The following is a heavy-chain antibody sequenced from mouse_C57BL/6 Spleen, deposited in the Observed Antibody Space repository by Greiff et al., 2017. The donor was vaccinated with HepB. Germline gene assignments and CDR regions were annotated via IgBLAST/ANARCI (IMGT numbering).Heavy chain of an antibody. J-gene: IGHJ3*01. CDR3: AENYYYGSSYVAY. Sequence: QVQLQQPGAELVKPGASVKMSCKASGYTFTSYWLTWVKPRPGQGLEWIGDIYPGSGSTNYNEKFKSKATLTVDTSSSTAYMQLSSLTSEDSAVYYCAENYYYGSSYVAYWGQGTLVTVSA. D-gene: IGHD1-1*01. CDR2: IYPGSGST. CDR1: GYTFTSYW. V-gene: IGHV1-55*01.